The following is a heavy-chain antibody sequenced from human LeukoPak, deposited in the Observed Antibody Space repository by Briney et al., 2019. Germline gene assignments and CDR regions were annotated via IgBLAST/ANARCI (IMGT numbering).Heavy chain of an antibody. CDR3: ARDPLEGIGAFDI. Sequence: SETLSLTCTVSGGSISSSSYYWGWIRQPPGKGLEWIGSIYYSGSTYYNPSLKSRVTISVDTSKNQFSLKLSSVTAADTAVYYCARDPLEGIGAFDIWGQGTMVTVSS. J-gene: IGHJ3*02. CDR2: IYYSGST. CDR1: GGSISSSSYY. D-gene: IGHD3-10*01. V-gene: IGHV4-39*07.